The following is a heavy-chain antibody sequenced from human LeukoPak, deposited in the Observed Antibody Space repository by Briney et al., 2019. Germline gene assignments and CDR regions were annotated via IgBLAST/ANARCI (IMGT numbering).Heavy chain of an antibody. V-gene: IGHV4-31*03. J-gene: IGHJ4*02. D-gene: IGHD3-10*01. CDR3: ARLENARSGSYRNPHFDY. CDR2: IYYSGST. CDR1: GGSISSGGYY. Sequence: PSQTLSLTCTVSGGSISSGGYYWSWIRQHPGKGLEWIGYIYYSGSTYYNPSLKSRVTISVDTSKNQFSLKLSSVTAADTAMYYCARLENARSGSYRNPHFDYWGQGTLVTVSS.